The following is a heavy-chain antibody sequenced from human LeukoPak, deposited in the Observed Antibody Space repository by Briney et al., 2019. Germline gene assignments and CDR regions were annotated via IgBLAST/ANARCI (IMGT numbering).Heavy chain of an antibody. V-gene: IGHV3-30-3*01. CDR3: ARDLGLGFQDYVFDY. Sequence: GGSLRLYCAASGFTFSSYAMHWVRQAPGKGLEWVAVISYDGSNKYYADSVKGRFTISRDNSKNTLYLQMNSLRAEDTAVYYCARDLGLGFQDYVFDYWGQGTLVTVSS. CDR2: ISYDGSNK. J-gene: IGHJ4*02. D-gene: IGHD4-17*01. CDR1: GFTFSSYA.